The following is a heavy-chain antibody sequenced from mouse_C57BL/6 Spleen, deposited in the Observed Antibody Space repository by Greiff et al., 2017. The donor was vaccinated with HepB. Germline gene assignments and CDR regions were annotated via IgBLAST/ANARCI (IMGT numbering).Heavy chain of an antibody. Sequence: VQLQQSGAELVRPGTSVKLSCKASGYTFTSYWMHWVKQRPGQGLEWIGVIDPSDSYTNYNQKFKGKATLTVDTSSRTAYMQLSSLTSEDSAVYYCARGYGGDYWGQGTTLTVSS. CDR1: GYTFTSYW. D-gene: IGHD1-1*01. J-gene: IGHJ2*01. V-gene: IGHV1-59*01. CDR3: ARGYGGDY. CDR2: IDPSDSYT.